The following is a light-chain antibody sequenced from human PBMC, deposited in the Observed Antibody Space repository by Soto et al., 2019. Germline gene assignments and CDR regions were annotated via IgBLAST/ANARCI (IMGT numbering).Light chain of an antibody. Sequence: QSVLTQPPSASGTPGQRVTISCSGSSSNIGTNYVYWYQQFTGMAPKLLIDGSSQRPSGVPDRFSGFKSGTSASLAISGLRSDDEADYYCAAWDGSLSGWMFGGGTKLTVL. CDR3: AAWDGSLSGWM. CDR1: SSNIGTNY. V-gene: IGLV1-47*02. CDR2: GSS. J-gene: IGLJ3*02.